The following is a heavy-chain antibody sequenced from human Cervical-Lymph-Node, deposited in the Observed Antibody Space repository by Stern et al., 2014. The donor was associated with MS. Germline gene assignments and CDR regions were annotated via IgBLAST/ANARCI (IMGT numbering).Heavy chain of an antibody. J-gene: IGHJ4*02. CDR1: GGFFSSSHW. Sequence: QLQLQESGPGLVKPSETLSLTCAVSGGFFSSSHWWSWVRQPPGKGLEWIGEIYDSGSTNYNPSLKSRVTISVDRSKSQFYLILSSVTAADTALYYCARGYYDFWSGHYSHLDKWGQGTLVTVSS. CDR2: IYDSGST. V-gene: IGHV4-4*02. D-gene: IGHD3-3*01. CDR3: ARGYYDFWSGHYSHLDK.